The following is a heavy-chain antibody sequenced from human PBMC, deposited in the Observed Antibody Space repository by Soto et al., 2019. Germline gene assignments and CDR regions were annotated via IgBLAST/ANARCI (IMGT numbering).Heavy chain of an antibody. Sequence: ASVKVSCKASGYSFISYDINWVRQATGQGLEWMGWMNPKSANTGHAQKFQGRVTMTRNTCINTAYMELSSLRSDDTAVYYCAKGNTIGVYHAMDVWGQGTTVTVSS. J-gene: IGHJ6*02. V-gene: IGHV1-8*01. CDR2: MNPKSANT. CDR1: GYSFISYD. CDR3: AKGNTIGVYHAMDV.